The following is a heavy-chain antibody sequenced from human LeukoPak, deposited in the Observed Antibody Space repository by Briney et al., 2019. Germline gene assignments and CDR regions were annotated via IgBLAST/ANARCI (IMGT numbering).Heavy chain of an antibody. D-gene: IGHD4/OR15-4a*01. J-gene: IGHJ4*02. CDR1: GFTVSDYY. Sequence: GGSLRLSCAASGFTVSDYYMGWIRQAPGKGLEWISYLSSSGSHTNFADSVEGRFTISRDNAKNSLYLQMNSLRVEDTAVHYCARDGYGALRFDCWGQGTLVTVSS. CDR2: LSSSGSHT. V-gene: IGHV3-11*06. CDR3: ARDGYGALRFDC.